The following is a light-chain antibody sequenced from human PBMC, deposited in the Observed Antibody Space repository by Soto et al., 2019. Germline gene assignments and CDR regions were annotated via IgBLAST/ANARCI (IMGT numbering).Light chain of an antibody. J-gene: IGKJ4*01. V-gene: IGKV1-27*01. Sequence: DIQMTQSPSSLSASVGDRVTITCRASQSINNFVAWYQQKPGEVPKLLIYAASTLQSGVPSRFSGSGFGTDFVLTISSLEPEDVATYYCQKYDSVPLTFGGGTRVEIK. CDR1: QSINNF. CDR3: QKYDSVPLT. CDR2: AAS.